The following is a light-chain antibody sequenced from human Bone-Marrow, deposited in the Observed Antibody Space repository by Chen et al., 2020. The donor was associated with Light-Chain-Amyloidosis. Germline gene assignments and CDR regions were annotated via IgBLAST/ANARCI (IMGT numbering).Light chain of an antibody. CDR2: ADS. Sequence: SYVLTQPSSVSVAPGQTATIACGGNNIGSTSVHWYQQTPGQAPLLVVYADSDRPSGIPERLSGSNSGNMATMTISRVEAGDEADYYCQVWDRSSDRPVFGGGTKLTVL. V-gene: IGLV3-21*02. CDR3: QVWDRSSDRPV. J-gene: IGLJ3*02. CDR1: NIGSTS.